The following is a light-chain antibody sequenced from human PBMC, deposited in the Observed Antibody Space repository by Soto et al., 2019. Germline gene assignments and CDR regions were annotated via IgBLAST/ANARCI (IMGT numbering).Light chain of an antibody. CDR2: GVT. Sequence: QSVLTQPASVSGSPGQSITISCTGTNSDVGAYNYVSWYQQHPGKAPKLMIYGVTYRPAGVSNRFSGAKSGYTASLTISGLQAEDEADYYCNSYTSRSTVLFGGGTKLTVL. CDR3: NSYTSRSTVL. CDR1: NSDVGAYNY. V-gene: IGLV2-14*03. J-gene: IGLJ3*02.